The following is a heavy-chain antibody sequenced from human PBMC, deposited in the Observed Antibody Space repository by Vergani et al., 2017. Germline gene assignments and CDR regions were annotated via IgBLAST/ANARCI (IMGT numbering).Heavy chain of an antibody. CDR3: ASDGPPYGDYVFWYFDL. V-gene: IGHV3-33*01. CDR1: GFTFSSYG. J-gene: IGHJ2*01. Sequence: QVQLVESGGGVVQPGRSLRLSCAASGFTFSSYGMHWVRQAPGKGLEWVAVIWYDGSNKYYADSVKGRFTISRDNSKNTLYLQMNSLRAEDTAVYYCASDGPPYGDYVFWYFDLWGRGTLVTVSS. D-gene: IGHD4-17*01. CDR2: IWYDGSNK.